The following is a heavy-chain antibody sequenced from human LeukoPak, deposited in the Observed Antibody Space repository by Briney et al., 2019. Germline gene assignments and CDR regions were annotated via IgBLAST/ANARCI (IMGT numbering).Heavy chain of an antibody. V-gene: IGHV3-21*01. CDR2: ISSSSTYI. D-gene: IGHD3-16*01. J-gene: IGHJ4*02. CDR1: GFIFSGYS. CDR3: AREGG. Sequence: GGSLRLSCAASGFIFSGYSMHWVRQTPGKGLERLSTISSSSTYIFYADSVKGRFTISRDNAKNSLYLQMNSLRAADTAVYYCAREGGWGQGTLVTVSS.